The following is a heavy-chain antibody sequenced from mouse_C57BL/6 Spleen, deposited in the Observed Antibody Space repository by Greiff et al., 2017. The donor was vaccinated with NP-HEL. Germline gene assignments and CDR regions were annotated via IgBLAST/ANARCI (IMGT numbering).Heavy chain of an antibody. V-gene: IGHV5-15*01. CDR3: ARGGAVAFEAMDY. Sequence: EVHLVESGGGLVQPGGSLKLSCAASGFTFSDYGMAWVRQAPRKGPEWVAFISNLAYSIYYADTVTDRFTISRENAKNTLYLEMSSLRSEDTAMYYCARGGAVAFEAMDYWGQGTSVTVSS. CDR2: ISNLAYSI. D-gene: IGHD1-1*01. CDR1: GFTFSDYG. J-gene: IGHJ4*01.